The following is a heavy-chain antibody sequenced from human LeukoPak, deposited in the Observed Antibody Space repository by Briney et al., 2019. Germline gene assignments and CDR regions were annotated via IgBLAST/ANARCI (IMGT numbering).Heavy chain of an antibody. CDR3: AKDQGDFRTGYYTTFDY. CDR1: GFTFNTYA. J-gene: IGHJ4*02. D-gene: IGHD3/OR15-3a*01. Sequence: QTGGSLRLSCEASGFTFNTYAMNWVRQAPGKGLEWVSVIGGSGGSPYYADSVKGRFTISRDNSKNTLYLQMNSLRAEDTAIYYCAKDQGDFRTGYYTTFDYWGQGTLVTVSS. V-gene: IGHV3-23*01. CDR2: IGGSGGSP.